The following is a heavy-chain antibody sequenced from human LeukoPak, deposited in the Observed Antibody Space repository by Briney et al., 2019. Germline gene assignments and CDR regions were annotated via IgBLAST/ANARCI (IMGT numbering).Heavy chain of an antibody. J-gene: IGHJ4*02. V-gene: IGHV4-59*01. D-gene: IGHD3-10*01. CDR1: GGSISTYY. CDR3: ARKTAGSYYNGFDY. Sequence: SETLSLTCTVSGGSISTYYWSWIRQPPGKGLEWIGYIYYSGSTNYNPSLKSRVTISVDTSKNQFSLKLSSVTAADTAVYYCARKTAGSYYNGFDYWGQGTLVTVSS. CDR2: IYYSGST.